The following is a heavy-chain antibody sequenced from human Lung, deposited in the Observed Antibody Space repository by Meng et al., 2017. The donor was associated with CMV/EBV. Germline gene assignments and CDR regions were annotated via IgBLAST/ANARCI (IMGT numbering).Heavy chain of an antibody. CDR1: GFSFSDYY. D-gene: IGHD3-3*01. CDR2: ISSSGTTI. V-gene: IGHV3-11*01. Sequence: GGSLRLXXAASGFSFSDYYMSWIRQAPGKGLEWVSYISSSGTTIYYADSVKGRFTITRDNAENPLYLQVNSLRAEDTAVYYCARVDFKRIYNFWNGEGPRTYGMDVWGQGTTVTVSS. CDR3: ARVDFKRIYNFWNGEGPRTYGMDV. J-gene: IGHJ6*02.